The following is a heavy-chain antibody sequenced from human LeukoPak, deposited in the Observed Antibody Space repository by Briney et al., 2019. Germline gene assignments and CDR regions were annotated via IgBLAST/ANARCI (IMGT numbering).Heavy chain of an antibody. J-gene: IGHJ4*02. CDR1: GYSISSGYC. Sequence: SETLSLTCAVSGYSISSGYCWGWIRQPPGKGLEWIGSIYHSGRTYYNPSLKSRVTISVDTSKNQFSLKLSSVTAADTAVYYCARVATTTNPPQRPFDYWGQGTLVTVSS. V-gene: IGHV4-38-2*01. CDR3: ARVATTTNPPQRPFDY. CDR2: IYHSGRT. D-gene: IGHD5-12*01.